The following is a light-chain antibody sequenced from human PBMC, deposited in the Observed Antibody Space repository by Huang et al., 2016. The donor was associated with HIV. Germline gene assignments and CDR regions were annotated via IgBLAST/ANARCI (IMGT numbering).Light chain of an antibody. CDR1: QDIRND. V-gene: IGKV1-6*01. Sequence: AIQMTQSPSSLSASVGDRVTITCRASQDIRNDVGWYQQRPGKAPKLLIYVASSLQSGVPSRFSGSGSGTDFTLTISSLQPEDFATYYCLQDYNFPWTFGQGTKVEIK. CDR3: LQDYNFPWT. CDR2: VAS. J-gene: IGKJ1*01.